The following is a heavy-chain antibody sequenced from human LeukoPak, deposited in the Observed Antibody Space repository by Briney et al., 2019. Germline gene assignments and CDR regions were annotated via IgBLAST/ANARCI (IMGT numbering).Heavy chain of an antibody. CDR2: IRSKAYGGTT. V-gene: IGHV3-49*04. CDR1: GFTFGDYA. D-gene: IGHD3-22*01. Sequence: GGSLRLSCTASGFTFGDYAMSWVRQAPGKGLEWVGFIRSKAYGGTTEYAASVKGRFTISRDDSKSIAYLQMNSLKTEDTAVYYCTRDRGYYDSSGYYWMIDYWGQGTLVTVSS. J-gene: IGHJ4*02. CDR3: TRDRGYYDSSGYYWMIDY.